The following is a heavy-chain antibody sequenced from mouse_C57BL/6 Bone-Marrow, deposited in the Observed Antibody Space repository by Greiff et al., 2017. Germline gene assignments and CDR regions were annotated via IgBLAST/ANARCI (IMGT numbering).Heavy chain of an antibody. D-gene: IGHD2-5*01. Sequence: VQLQQSGAELVKPGASVKMSCKASGYTFTSYWITWVKQRPGHGLEWIGDIYPGSGSTNYNEKFKSKATLTVDTSSSTAYMQLSSLTSEDSAVYYCARPYYSNYWYFDVWGTGTTVTVSS. J-gene: IGHJ1*03. CDR3: ARPYYSNYWYFDV. CDR1: GYTFTSYW. V-gene: IGHV1-55*01. CDR2: IYPGSGST.